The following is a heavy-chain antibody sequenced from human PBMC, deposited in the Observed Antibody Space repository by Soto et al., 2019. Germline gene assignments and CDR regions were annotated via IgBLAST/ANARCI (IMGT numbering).Heavy chain of an antibody. J-gene: IGHJ4*02. CDR3: ARRERYSSSWYALDY. CDR2: IYYSGST. D-gene: IGHD6-13*01. Sequence: SETLSLTCTVSGGSISSGGYYWSWIRQHPGKGLEWIGYIYYSGSTYYNPSLKSRVTISVDTSISTAYMELSRLRSDDTAVYYCARRERYSSSWYALDYWGQGTLVTVSS. CDR1: GGSISSGGYY. V-gene: IGHV4-31*03.